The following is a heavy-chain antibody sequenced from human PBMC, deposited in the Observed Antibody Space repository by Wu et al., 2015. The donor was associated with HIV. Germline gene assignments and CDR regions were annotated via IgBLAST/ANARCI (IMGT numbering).Heavy chain of an antibody. Sequence: QVQLVQSGAEVKKPGSSVKVSCKASGGTFSSYAISWVRQAPGQGLEWMGGIIPIFGTANYAQKFMGRVTITTDESTTTVYMELSSLKSEDTAVYFCARDLRAAGSSWTDAFDIWGQGTMVTVS. CDR2: IIPIFGTA. D-gene: IGHD6-13*01. V-gene: IGHV1-69*05. CDR1: GGTFSSYA. CDR3: ARDLRAAGSSWTDAFDI. J-gene: IGHJ3*02.